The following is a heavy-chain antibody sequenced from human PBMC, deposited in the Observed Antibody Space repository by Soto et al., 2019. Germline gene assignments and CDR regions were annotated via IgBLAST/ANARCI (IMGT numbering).Heavy chain of an antibody. CDR2: IYYSGST. D-gene: IGHD1-26*01. V-gene: IGHV4-30-4*01. CDR3: ARGAMGGATTLDY. J-gene: IGHJ4*02. Sequence: QVQLQESGPGLVKPSQTLSLTCTVSGGSISSGDYYWSWIRQPPGKGLEWIGYIYYSGSTYYNPSLKSRVTISVDTSENQFSLKLSSVTAADTAVYYCARGAMGGATTLDYWGQGTLVTVSS. CDR1: GGSISSGDYY.